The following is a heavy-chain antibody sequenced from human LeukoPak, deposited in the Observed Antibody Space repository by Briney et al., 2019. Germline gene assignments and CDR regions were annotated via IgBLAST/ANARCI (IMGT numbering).Heavy chain of an antibody. CDR1: GFTLADFG. CDR3: AREHDSSGLFDY. V-gene: IGHV3-20*04. CDR2: INWNGGST. Sequence: GGSLRLSRAAYGFTLADFGMSWVRQAPGKGLEWASGINWNGGSTGYADSVKGRFTFSRDNAKNSLYLQMNRLRAEDTAVYYCAREHDSSGLFDYWGQGPLVTVSS. D-gene: IGHD3-22*01. J-gene: IGHJ4*02.